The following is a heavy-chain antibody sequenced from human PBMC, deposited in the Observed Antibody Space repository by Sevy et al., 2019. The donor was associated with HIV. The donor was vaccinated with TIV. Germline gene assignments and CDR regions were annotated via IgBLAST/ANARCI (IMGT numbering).Heavy chain of an antibody. Sequence: SETLSLTCTVSGGSISRYYWSWIRQPPGKGLEWIGYIYYSGSTYYNPSLKSRVTISVDTSKNQFSLKLSSVTAADTAVYYCARVSARYGSGNFDYWGQGTLVTVSS. CDR2: IYYSGST. CDR3: ARVSARYGSGNFDY. D-gene: IGHD3-10*01. V-gene: IGHV4-59*01. J-gene: IGHJ4*02. CDR1: GGSISRYY.